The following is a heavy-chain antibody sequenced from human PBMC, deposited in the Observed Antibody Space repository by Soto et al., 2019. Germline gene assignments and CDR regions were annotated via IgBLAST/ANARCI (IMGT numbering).Heavy chain of an antibody. CDR3: ARQIGGCTIGVCYSFDY. D-gene: IGHD2-8*01. V-gene: IGHV4-39*01. CDR2: IYYSGST. Sequence: QLQLQESGPGLVKPSETLSLTCTVSGGSISSSSYYWGWIRQPPGKGLEWIGSIYYSGSTYYNPSLKSRVTISVDTSKNQFSLKLSSVTAADTAVYYCARQIGGCTIGVCYSFDYWGQGTLVTVSS. CDR1: GGSISSSSYY. J-gene: IGHJ4*02.